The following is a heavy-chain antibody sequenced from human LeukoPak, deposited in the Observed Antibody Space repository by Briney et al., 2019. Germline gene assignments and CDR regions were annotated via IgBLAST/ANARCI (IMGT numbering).Heavy chain of an antibody. J-gene: IGHJ4*02. D-gene: IGHD6-19*01. CDR3: ARGYIAVAGSRRYYFDY. CDR2: INHSGST. V-gene: IGHV4-34*01. Sequence: SETLSLTCAVYGGSFSGYYWSWIRQPPGKGLEWIGEINHSGSTNYNPSLKSRVTISVDTSKNQFSLKLSSVTAADTAVYYCARGYIAVAGSRRYYFDYWGQGTLVTVSS. CDR1: GGSFSGYY.